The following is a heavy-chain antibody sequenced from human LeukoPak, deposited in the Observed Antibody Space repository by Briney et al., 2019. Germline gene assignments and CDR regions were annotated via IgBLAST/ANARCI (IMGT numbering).Heavy chain of an antibody. J-gene: IGHJ1*01. V-gene: IGHV2-5*02. Sequence: KESGPTLVKPTQTLTLTCTFSGFSLSTSGVGVGWIRQPPGKALEWLALIYWDDDKRYSPSLKSRLTITKDTSKNQVVLTMTNMDPVDTATYYCAHRAGQQLLSAEYFQHWGQGTLVTVSS. CDR2: IYWDDDK. D-gene: IGHD6-13*01. CDR1: GFSLSTSGVG. CDR3: AHRAGQQLLSAEYFQH.